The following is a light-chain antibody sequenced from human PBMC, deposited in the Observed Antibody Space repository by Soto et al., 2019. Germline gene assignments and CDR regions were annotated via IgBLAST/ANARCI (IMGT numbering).Light chain of an antibody. V-gene: IGKV1-27*01. CDR3: QKCNSPPPFT. CDR1: QGIGNY. J-gene: IGKJ3*01. Sequence: DIQMTQSPSSLSASVGDRVTITCRASQGIGNYLAWYQQKPGRVPKLLIHAATTLQSGVPSRFSGSGTGTDFTLTISSLQPEDAAICFCQKCNSPPPFTFGPGTKVDIK. CDR2: AAT.